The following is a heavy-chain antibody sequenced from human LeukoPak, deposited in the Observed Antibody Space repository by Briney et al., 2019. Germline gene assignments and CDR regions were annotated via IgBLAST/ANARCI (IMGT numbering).Heavy chain of an antibody. Sequence: GGSLRLSCAASGFTFSSYAMHWVRQAPGKGLEWVAVISYDGSNKYYADSVKGRFTISRDNSKNTLYLQMNSLRAEDTAVYYCARDHHSNYGFDYWGQGTLVTVSS. CDR1: GFTFSSYA. J-gene: IGHJ4*02. V-gene: IGHV3-30-3*01. CDR2: ISYDGSNK. D-gene: IGHD4-11*01. CDR3: ARDHHSNYGFDY.